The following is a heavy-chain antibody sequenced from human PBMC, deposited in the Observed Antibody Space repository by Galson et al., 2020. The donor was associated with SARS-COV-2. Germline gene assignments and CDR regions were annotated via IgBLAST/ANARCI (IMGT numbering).Heavy chain of an antibody. V-gene: IGHV1-18*01. CDR1: GYTFTSYG. D-gene: IGHD2-2*01. Sequence: ASVTVSCKASGYTFTSYGISWVRQATGQGLEWMGWISAYNGNTNYAQKLQGRVTMTTDTSTSTAYMELRSLRSDDTAVYYCARGFIVVVPAAMPDQISYYYYGMDVWGQGTTVTVSS. J-gene: IGHJ6*02. CDR3: ARGFIVVVPAAMPDQISYYYYGMDV. CDR2: ISAYNGNT.